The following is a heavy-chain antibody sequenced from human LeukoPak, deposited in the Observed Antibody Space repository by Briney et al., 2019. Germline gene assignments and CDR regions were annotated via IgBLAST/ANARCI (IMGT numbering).Heavy chain of an antibody. CDR1: GFTLSSYW. J-gene: IGHJ4*02. CDR2: IKQDGSEK. D-gene: IGHD3-10*01. CDR3: ARFKNYGD. V-gene: IGHV3-7*01. Sequence: AGGSLRLSCAASGFTLSSYWMSWVRQAPGKGLEWVATIKQDGSEKYYVDSVKGRFTISRDSAKNSLYLQMNSLRAEDTAVYYCARFKNYGDWGQGTLVTVSS.